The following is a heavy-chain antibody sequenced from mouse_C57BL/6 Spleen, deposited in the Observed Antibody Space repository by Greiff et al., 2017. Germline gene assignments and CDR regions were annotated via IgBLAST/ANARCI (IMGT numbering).Heavy chain of an antibody. Sequence: VQLQQSGAELARPGASVKMSCKASGYTFTSYTMHWVKQRPGQGLEWIGYINPSSGYTKYNQKFKYKATLTADKSSSTAYMQLSSLTSEDSAVYYCARRGSLAAYAMDYWGQGTSVTVAS. CDR2: INPSSGYT. V-gene: IGHV1-4*01. J-gene: IGHJ4*01. CDR3: ARRGSLAAYAMDY. D-gene: IGHD1-1*02. CDR1: GYTFTSYT.